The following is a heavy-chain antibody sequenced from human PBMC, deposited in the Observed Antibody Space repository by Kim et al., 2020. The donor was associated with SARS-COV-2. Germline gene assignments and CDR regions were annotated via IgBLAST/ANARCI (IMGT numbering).Heavy chain of an antibody. Sequence: GGSLRLSCVASGFTFSSYVMSWVRQAPGKGLEWVSGISGSGGSTYYADSVKGRFTISRDNSKNTLYLQMNSLRAEDTAVYYCAKERSYDSSGYLDYWGQGTLVTVSS. J-gene: IGHJ4*02. D-gene: IGHD3-22*01. CDR3: AKERSYDSSGYLDY. CDR1: GFTFSSYV. V-gene: IGHV3-23*01. CDR2: ISGSGGST.